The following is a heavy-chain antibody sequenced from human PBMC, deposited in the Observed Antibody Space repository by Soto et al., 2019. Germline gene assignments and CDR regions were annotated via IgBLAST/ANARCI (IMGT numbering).Heavy chain of an antibody. CDR3: ARSLPTIGAGPDY. J-gene: IGHJ4*02. CDR1: GYTFTGYY. D-gene: IGHD6-13*01. Sequence: ASVKVSCNTSGYTFTGYYIHWVRQAPGLGLEWMGWIKPNSGDAQYAPKFQGRVTMTRDPSTAYMLQSTLSSDDTAVYYCARSLPTIGAGPDYWGQGTLVPVSS. V-gene: IGHV1-2*02. CDR2: IKPNSGDA.